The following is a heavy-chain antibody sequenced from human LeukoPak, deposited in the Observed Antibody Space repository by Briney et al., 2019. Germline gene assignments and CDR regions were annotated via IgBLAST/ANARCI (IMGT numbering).Heavy chain of an antibody. V-gene: IGHV3-30*04. D-gene: IGHD2-2*01. CDR3: ARDRGGCSSTSCYGWFDP. CDR1: GFTFSSYA. CDR2: ISYDGSNK. J-gene: IGHJ5*02. Sequence: GGSLRLSCAASGFTFSSYAMHWVRQAPGKGLEWVAVISYDGSNKYYADSVKGRFTISRDNSKNTLYLQMNSLRAEDTAAYYCARDRGGCSSTSCYGWFDPWGQGTLVTVSS.